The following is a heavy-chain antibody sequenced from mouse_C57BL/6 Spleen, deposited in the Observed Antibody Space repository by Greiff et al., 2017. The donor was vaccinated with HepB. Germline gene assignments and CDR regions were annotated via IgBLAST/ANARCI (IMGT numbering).Heavy chain of an antibody. D-gene: IGHD2-4*01. CDR3: AGDYEYYFDY. CDR1: GFTFSDYG. Sequence: EVMLVESGGGLVKPGGSLKLSCAASGFTFSDYGMHWVRQAPEKGLEWVAYISSGSSTIYYAATVKGRFTISRDNAKNTLFLQMTSLRSEDTAMYYCAGDYEYYFDYWGQGTTLTVSS. CDR2: ISSGSSTI. J-gene: IGHJ2*01. V-gene: IGHV5-17*01.